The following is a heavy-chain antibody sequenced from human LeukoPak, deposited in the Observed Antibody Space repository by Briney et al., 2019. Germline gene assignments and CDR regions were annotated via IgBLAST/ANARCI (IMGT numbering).Heavy chain of an antibody. D-gene: IGHD6-19*01. J-gene: IGHJ4*02. CDR3: ARSVAGSEDY. CDR2: TYPADTNT. V-gene: IGHV5-51*01. Sequence: GEPLKISCKGSGYSFRNSWIGWVRQMPGKGLERMGLTYPADTNTRSRPSFPGQVTISADKSSSTAYLQWSSLKDSDTAMYYCARSVAGSEDYWGQGTLVTVSS. CDR1: GYSFRNSW.